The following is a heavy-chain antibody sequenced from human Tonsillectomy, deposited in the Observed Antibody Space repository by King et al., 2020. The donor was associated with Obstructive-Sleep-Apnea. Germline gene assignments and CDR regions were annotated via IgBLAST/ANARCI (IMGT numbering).Heavy chain of an antibody. CDR3: ASLGGSTGWYSGWFDP. V-gene: IGHV5-51*01. CDR1: GHSFTSYW. D-gene: IGHD6-19*01. Sequence: VQLVQSGAEVRKPGASLKISCKGSGHSFTSYWIAWVRQMPGKGLEWMGSIYPGDSDTRYSPSFQGQVTISADKSISTTYLQWSSLKASDTAMYYCASLGGSTGWYSGWFDPWGQGTLVTVSS. CDR2: IYPGDSDT. J-gene: IGHJ5*02.